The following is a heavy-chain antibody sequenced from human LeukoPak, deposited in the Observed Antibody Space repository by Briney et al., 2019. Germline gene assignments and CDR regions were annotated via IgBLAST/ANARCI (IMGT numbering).Heavy chain of an antibody. J-gene: IGHJ3*02. CDR2: IHSDGTST. CDR1: GFTFTDYW. D-gene: IGHD1-1*01. V-gene: IGHV3-74*01. Sequence: GGSLRLSCAASGFTFTDYWIHWVRQVPGKGLVWVSRIHSDGTSTNFADSVKGRFTISRDNAKNSLYLQMNSLRAEDTALYHCARVRYSTTTDAFDIWGQGTMVTVSS. CDR3: ARVRYSTTTDAFDI.